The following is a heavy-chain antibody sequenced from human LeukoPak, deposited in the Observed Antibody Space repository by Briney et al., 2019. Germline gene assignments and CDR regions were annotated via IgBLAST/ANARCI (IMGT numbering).Heavy chain of an antibody. CDR2: MGVGSGYA. CDR1: GFILSHYG. D-gene: IGHD6-13*01. CDR3: AKDKRDMGSWYGAFDI. J-gene: IGHJ3*02. Sequence: TGRSLRLSCAVSGFILSHYGVSWVPQAPRKGLEDGTGMGVGSGYATVADSVKGRFTVSGDNYKNTLYLQMNSLTADDTAVYYCAKDKRDMGSWYGAFDIWGQGTVVTVSS. V-gene: IGHV3-23*01.